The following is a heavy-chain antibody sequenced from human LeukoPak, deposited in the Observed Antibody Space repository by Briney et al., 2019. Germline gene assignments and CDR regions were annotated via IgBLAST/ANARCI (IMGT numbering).Heavy chain of an antibody. CDR1: GGTFSSYA. Sequence: ASVKVSCKASGGTFSSYAISWVRQAPGQGLEWMGGIIPIFGTANYAQKFQGRVTITADKSTSTAYMELSSLRSEDTAVYYCASPSLAIFGVAHYYYYMDVWGKGTTVTVSS. CDR3: ASPSLAIFGVAHYYYYMDV. CDR2: IIPIFGTA. J-gene: IGHJ6*03. D-gene: IGHD3-3*01. V-gene: IGHV1-69*06.